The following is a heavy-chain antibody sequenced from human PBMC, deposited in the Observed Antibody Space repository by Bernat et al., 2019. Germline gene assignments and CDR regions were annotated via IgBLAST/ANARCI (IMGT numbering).Heavy chain of an antibody. D-gene: IGHD3-10*01. CDR2: IIPIFGTA. CDR3: AGGGCGAAAVGECQYYYYKMDV. V-gene: IGHV1-69*06. Sequence: QVQLVQSGAEVKKPGSSVKVSCKASGGTFSSYAISWVRQAPGQGLEWMGGIIPIFGTANYAQKFKGRVTITADKSTSTAYMELSSLRSEDTAVYYCAGGGCGAAAVGECQYYYYKMDVWDKGTTVTVSS. J-gene: IGHJ6*03. CDR1: GGTFSSYA.